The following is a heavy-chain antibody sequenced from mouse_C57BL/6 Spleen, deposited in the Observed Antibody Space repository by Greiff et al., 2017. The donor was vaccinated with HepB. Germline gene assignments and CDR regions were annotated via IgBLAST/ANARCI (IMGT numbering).Heavy chain of an antibody. V-gene: IGHV1-64*01. CDR2: IHPNSGST. J-gene: IGHJ2*01. CDR1: GYTFTSYW. Sequence: VQLQQPGAELVKPGASVKLSCKASGYTFTSYWMHWVKQRPGQGLEWIGMIHPNSGSTNYNEKFKSKATLTVDKSSSTAYMQLSSLTSEDSAVYYCARSRSGYGGDYWGQGTTLTVSS. D-gene: IGHD3-2*02. CDR3: ARSRSGYGGDY.